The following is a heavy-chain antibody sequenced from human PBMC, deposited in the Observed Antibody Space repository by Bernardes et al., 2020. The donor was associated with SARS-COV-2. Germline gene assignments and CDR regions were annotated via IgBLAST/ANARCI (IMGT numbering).Heavy chain of an antibody. CDR3: PRAGTTGESDY. CDR1: GFTFSSYA. D-gene: IGHD1-1*01. J-gene: IGHJ4*02. V-gene: IGHV3-23*01. CDR2: ISGSGGST. Sequence: VGSLRLSCAASGFTFSSYAMSWVRQAPGKGLEWVSAISGSGGSTYYADSVKGRFTISRDNSKNTLYLQMNSLRAEDTAVYYCPRAGTTGESDYWGQGTLVTVSS.